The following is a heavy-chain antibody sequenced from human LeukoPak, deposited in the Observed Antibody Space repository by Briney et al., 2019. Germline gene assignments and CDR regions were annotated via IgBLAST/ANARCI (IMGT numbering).Heavy chain of an antibody. CDR2: TYYNSKWYN. V-gene: IGHV6-1*01. CDR3: ARRRYYGYVGYFDY. CDR1: GDSVSSNGAA. Sequence: SQTLSLTCAISGDSVSSNGAAWNWFRQSPSRGLEWLGRTYYNSKWYNDYAVSVKSRIAINPDTSKNQFSLQLNSATPEDTAVYFCARRRYYGYVGYFDYWGQGALVTVSS. D-gene: IGHD3-10*01. J-gene: IGHJ4*02.